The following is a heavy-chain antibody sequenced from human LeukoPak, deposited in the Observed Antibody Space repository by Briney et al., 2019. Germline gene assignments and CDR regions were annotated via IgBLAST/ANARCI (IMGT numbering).Heavy chain of an antibody. V-gene: IGHV3-21*01. CDR3: ARVSYSSGHS. CDR1: GFTFSSYS. J-gene: IGHJ4*02. D-gene: IGHD6-19*01. CDR2: ISSSSSDI. Sequence: GGSLRLSCAASGFTFSSYSMNWVRQAPGQGLEWVSSISSSSSDICYADSVKGRFTISRDNAKNSLYLQMNSLRAEDTAVYHCARVSYSSGHSWGQGTLVTVSS.